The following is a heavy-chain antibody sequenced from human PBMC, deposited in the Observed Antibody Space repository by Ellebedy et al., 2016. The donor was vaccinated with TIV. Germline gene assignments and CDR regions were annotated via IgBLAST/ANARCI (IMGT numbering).Heavy chain of an antibody. V-gene: IGHV3-7*03. Sequence: GKSLKISCAASGFTFNSYWMSWVRQAPGEGLEWVANINQDGSRIYYVDSVKGRFTISRDNAKNSVYLRMDTLRVEDTAVYHCVRDGAYGDYSPGYYGMDVWGQGTTVTVSS. CDR2: INQDGSRI. D-gene: IGHD3-22*01. J-gene: IGHJ6*02. CDR1: GFTFNSYW. CDR3: VRDGAYGDYSPGYYGMDV.